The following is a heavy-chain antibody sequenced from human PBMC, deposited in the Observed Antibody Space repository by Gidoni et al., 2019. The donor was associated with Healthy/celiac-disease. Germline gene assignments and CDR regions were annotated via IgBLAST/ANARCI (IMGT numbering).Heavy chain of an antibody. D-gene: IGHD2-15*01. V-gene: IGHV3-21*01. CDR2: ISSSSSYI. CDR1: GFPFSSYS. Sequence: EVQLVESGGGLVKPGGSLRLSCAASGFPFSSYSMNWVRQAPGKGLEWVSSISSSSSYIYYADSVKGRFTISRDNAKNSLYLQMNSLRAEDTAVYYCARDYIAYRPPDAFDIWGQGTMVTVSS. CDR3: ARDYIAYRPPDAFDI. J-gene: IGHJ3*02.